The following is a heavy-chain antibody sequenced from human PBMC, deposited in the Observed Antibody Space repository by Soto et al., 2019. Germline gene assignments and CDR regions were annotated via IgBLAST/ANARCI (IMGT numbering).Heavy chain of an antibody. CDR2: IDYSGST. J-gene: IGHJ4*02. V-gene: IGHV4-61*01. CDR3: ARGDRRYCRINTSSIFDY. CDR1: GSTVSSNSYY. D-gene: IGHD2-2*01. Sequence: SETLSLTCTVSGSTVSSNSYYWSWIRQPPGKGLEWIGYIDYSGSTKYNPSLKSRVTISVDTSKNQFSLKLSSVTTADTAVYYYARGDRRYCRINTSSIFDYWDPGTQLTVSS.